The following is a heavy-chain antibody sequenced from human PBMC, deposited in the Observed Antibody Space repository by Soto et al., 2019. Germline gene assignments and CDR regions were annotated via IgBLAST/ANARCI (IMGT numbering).Heavy chain of an antibody. V-gene: IGHV3-23*01. CDR3: AKDAKILDWLPTSYYFDF. J-gene: IGHJ4*02. CDR1: GLSFSSYA. Sequence: EVQVLVSGGGLAQPGRSLRLSCAVSGLSFSSYAMTWVRQSPGKGLEWVSSISRSGNSTYSADSVRGRFTISRDNSKNTLYLQMNSLRAEDTAVYYCAKDAKILDWLPTSYYFDFWGQGTLFTVSS. D-gene: IGHD3-9*01. CDR2: ISRSGNST.